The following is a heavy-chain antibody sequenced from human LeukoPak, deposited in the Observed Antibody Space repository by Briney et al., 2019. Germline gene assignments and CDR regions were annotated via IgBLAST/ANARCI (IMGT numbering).Heavy chain of an antibody. D-gene: IGHD3-3*01. CDR1: GYTLTGYY. CDR3: ARDWAHTIFGVVITPPFDP. CDR2: FNPNSGGT. J-gene: IGHJ5*02. V-gene: IGHV1-2*06. Sequence: ASVKVSCKASGYTLTGYYMHWVRQAPGQGLEWMGRFNPNSGGTNYAQKFQGRVTMTRDTSISTAYMELSRLRSDDTAVYYCARDWAHTIFGVVITPPFDPWGQGTLVTVSS.